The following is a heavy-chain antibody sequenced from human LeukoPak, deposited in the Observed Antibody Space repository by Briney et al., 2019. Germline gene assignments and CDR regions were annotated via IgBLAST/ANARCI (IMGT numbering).Heavy chain of an antibody. CDR3: AKFGSYYPIDAFDI. V-gene: IGHV3-23*01. J-gene: IGHJ3*02. CDR1: GFTFNNYW. D-gene: IGHD1-26*01. CDR2: ISGSGGST. Sequence: PGGSLRLSCAASGFTFNNYWIHWVRQAPGKGLEWVSAISGSGGSTYYADSVKGRFTISRDNSKNTLYLQMNSLRAEDTAVYYCAKFGSYYPIDAFDIWGQGTMVTVSS.